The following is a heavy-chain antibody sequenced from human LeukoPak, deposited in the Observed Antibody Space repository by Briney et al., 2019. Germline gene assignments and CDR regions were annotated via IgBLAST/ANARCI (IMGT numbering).Heavy chain of an antibody. V-gene: IGHV3-30*01. J-gene: IGHJ5*02. D-gene: IGHD3-10*01. CDR1: GFTFSNYA. CDR2: ISYDGNIK. CDR3: ARHVVWSPNSMVRGVLSRFDP. Sequence: PGGSLRLSCAASGFTFSNYAMHWVRQAPGKGLDWVAAISYDGNIKIHEDSVMGRLTIARDDYTNTLLLQMNSLTAEDPAVYYCARHVVWSPNSMVRGVLSRFDPWGQGTLVTVSS.